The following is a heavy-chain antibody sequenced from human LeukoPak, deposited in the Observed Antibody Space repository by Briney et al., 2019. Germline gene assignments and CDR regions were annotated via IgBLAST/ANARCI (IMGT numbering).Heavy chain of an antibody. CDR3: AREQGYYDGSGYYPDY. D-gene: IGHD3-22*01. CDR1: GYTFTGYY. J-gene: IGHJ4*02. CDR2: INPNSGGT. Sequence: ASVKVSCKASGYTFTGYYMHWVRQAPGQRLEWMGWINPNSGGTNYAQKFQGRVTMTRDTSISTAYMELSRLRSDDTAVYYCAREQGYYDGSGYYPDYRGQGTLVTVSS. V-gene: IGHV1-2*02.